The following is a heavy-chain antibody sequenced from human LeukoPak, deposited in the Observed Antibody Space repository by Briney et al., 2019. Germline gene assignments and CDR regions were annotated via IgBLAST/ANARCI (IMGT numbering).Heavy chain of an antibody. Sequence: PGGSLRLSCAASGFTFSSYWMHWVRQAPGKGLVWVSRINSDGSSTSYADSVKGRFTISRDNAKNTLYLQMSSLRAEDTAVYYCARAQLGTAFDYWGQGTLVTVSS. V-gene: IGHV3-74*01. CDR1: GFTFSSYW. D-gene: IGHD7-27*01. CDR2: INSDGSST. J-gene: IGHJ4*02. CDR3: ARAQLGTAFDY.